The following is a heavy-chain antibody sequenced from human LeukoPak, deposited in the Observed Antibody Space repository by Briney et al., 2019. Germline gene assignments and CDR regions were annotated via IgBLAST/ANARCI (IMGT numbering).Heavy chain of an antibody. CDR3: AGRSNYVWGSISRYYYYYYYMDV. V-gene: IGHV4-59*08. Sequence: SETLSLTCTVSGGSISSYYWSWIRQPPGKGLEWIGYIYYSGSTNYNPSLKSRVTISVDTSKNQFSLKLSSVTAADTAVYYCAGRSNYVWGSISRYYYYYYYMDVWGKGTTVTISS. J-gene: IGHJ6*03. CDR2: IYYSGST. CDR1: GGSISSYY. D-gene: IGHD3-16*01.